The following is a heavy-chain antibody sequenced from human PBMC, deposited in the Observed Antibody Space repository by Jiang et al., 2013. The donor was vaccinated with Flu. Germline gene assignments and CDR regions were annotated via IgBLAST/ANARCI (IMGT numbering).Heavy chain of an antibody. J-gene: IGHJ6*02. D-gene: IGHD6-19*01. CDR3: AKEGVAVAGRPYYYGVDV. Sequence: VQLVESGGGLVQPGGSLRLSCAASGFPFSIYTMYWVRQAPGKGLEWVSAINGRGGSTYYADSVKGRFTISRDNSKNTLFLQMNSLRAEDTAVYFCAKEGVAVAGRPYYYGVDVWGQGTTVTVSS. V-gene: IGHV3-23*04. CDR2: INGRGGST. CDR1: GFPFSIYT.